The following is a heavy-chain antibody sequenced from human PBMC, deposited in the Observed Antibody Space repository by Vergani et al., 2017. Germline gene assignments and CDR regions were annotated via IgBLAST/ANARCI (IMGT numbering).Heavy chain of an antibody. D-gene: IGHD2-15*01. V-gene: IGHV3-7*05. CDR2: IKQDGSEK. Sequence: VQLVQSGAEVKKPGASVKVSCKVSGYTLTELSMHWVRQAPGKGLEWMANIKQDGSEKYYVDSVKGRFTISRDNAKNSLYLQMNSLRAEDTAVYYCARDPDPVAATVWGDYWGQGTLVTVSS. CDR1: GYTLTELS. CDR3: ARDPDPVAATVWGDY. J-gene: IGHJ4*02.